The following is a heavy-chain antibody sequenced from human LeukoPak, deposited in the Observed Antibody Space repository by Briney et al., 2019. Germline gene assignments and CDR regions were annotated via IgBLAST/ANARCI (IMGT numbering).Heavy chain of an antibody. J-gene: IGHJ5*02. V-gene: IGHV3-7*01. D-gene: IGHD3-10*01. CDR2: IKHDGSED. Sequence: PGGSLRLSCAASGFTFSNYWMTWVRQAPGKGLEWVANIKHDGSEDYYLDSVKGRFTISRDNAKNSLYLQMNSLRAEDTAVYYCARGLMVRGVINNWFDPWGQGTLVTVSS. CDR1: GFTFSNYW. CDR3: ARGLMVRGVINNWFDP.